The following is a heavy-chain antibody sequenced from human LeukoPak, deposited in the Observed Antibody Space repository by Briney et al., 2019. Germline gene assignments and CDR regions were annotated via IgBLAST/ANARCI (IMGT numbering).Heavy chain of an antibody. CDR1: GGSISSGGYY. J-gene: IGHJ5*02. V-gene: IGHV4-30-2*01. D-gene: IGHD5/OR15-5a*01. CDR3: ARDVSDEGRGSIDP. Sequence: SETLSLTCTVSGGSISSGGYYWSWIRQPPGKGLEWIGYIYHSGSTYYNPSLKSRVTISVDRSKNQFSLKLSSVTAADTAVYYCARDVSDEGRGSIDPWGQGTLVTVSS. CDR2: IYHSGST.